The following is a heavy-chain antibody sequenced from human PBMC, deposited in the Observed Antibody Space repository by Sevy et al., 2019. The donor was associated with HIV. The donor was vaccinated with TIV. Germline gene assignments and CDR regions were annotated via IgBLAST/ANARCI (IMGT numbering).Heavy chain of an antibody. J-gene: IGHJ6*02. CDR3: ARDWDPDLVVVPAAIPKTIYYYGMDV. CDR2: ISYDGSNK. D-gene: IGHD2-2*02. Sequence: GGSLRLSCITSGFRFSDYALTWLRQAPGKGLEWVAVISYDGSNKYYADSVKGRFTISRDNSKNTLYLQMNSLRAEDTAVYYCARDWDPDLVVVPAAIPKTIYYYGMDVWGQGTTVTVSS. CDR1: GFRFSDYA. V-gene: IGHV3-30*04.